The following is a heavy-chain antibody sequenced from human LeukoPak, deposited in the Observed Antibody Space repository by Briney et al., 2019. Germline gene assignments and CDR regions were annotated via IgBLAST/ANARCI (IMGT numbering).Heavy chain of an antibody. CDR3: ARRYGSGRTT. V-gene: IGHV4-61*10. D-gene: IGHD3-10*01. Sequence: SETLSLTCTVSGGSISSGSYYWSWIRQPAGKGLEWIGEINHSGSTNYNPSLKSRVTISVDTSKDQFSLKLSSVTAADTAVYYCARRYGSGRTTWGQGTLVTVSS. J-gene: IGHJ5*02. CDR1: GGSISSGSYY. CDR2: INHSGST.